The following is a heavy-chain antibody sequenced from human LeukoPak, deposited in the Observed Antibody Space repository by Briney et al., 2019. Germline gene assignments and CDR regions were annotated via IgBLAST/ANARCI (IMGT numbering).Heavy chain of an antibody. D-gene: IGHD3-10*01. CDR1: GFTFSNYG. J-gene: IGHJ3*02. CDR3: AKGLWVVRGAIGDAFDI. Sequence: PGGSLRLSCAASGFTFSNYGMHWVRQAPGKGLEWVAVISYDGSNKYYADSVKGRFTISRDNSKNTLYLQMNSLRAEDTALYYCAKGLWVVRGAIGDAFDIWGQGTMVTVSS. CDR2: ISYDGSNK. V-gene: IGHV3-30*18.